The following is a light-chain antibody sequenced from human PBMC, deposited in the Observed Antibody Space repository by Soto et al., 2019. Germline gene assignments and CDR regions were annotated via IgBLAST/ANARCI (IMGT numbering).Light chain of an antibody. CDR2: EVS. V-gene: IGLV2-14*01. J-gene: IGLJ2*01. CDR3: SSFTGSSTLVV. CDR1: SSDVGGYNS. Sequence: QSVLTQPASVSGSPGQSITISCTGSSSDVGGYNSVSWYQQHPGKAPKLLIYEVSNRPSGRSNRFSGSKSGNTASLTISGLQDEDEALYYCSSFTGSSTLVVFGGGTKLTV.